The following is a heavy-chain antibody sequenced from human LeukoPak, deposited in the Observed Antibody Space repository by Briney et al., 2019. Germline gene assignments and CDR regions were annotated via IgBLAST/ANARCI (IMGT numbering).Heavy chain of an antibody. V-gene: IGHV4-30-4*01. CDR1: GGSISSGDYY. Sequence: SETLSLTCTVSGGSISSGDYYWSWIRQPPGKSLEWIGYIYYSGSTYYNPSLKSRVTISVDTSKNQFSLKLSSVTAADTAVYYCARGYCSGGSCYSGYNWFDPWGQGTLVTVSP. J-gene: IGHJ5*02. CDR3: ARGYCSGGSCYSGYNWFDP. D-gene: IGHD2-15*01. CDR2: IYYSGST.